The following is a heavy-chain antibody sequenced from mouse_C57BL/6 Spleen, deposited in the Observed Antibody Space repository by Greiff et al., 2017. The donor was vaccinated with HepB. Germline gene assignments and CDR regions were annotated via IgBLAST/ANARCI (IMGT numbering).Heavy chain of an antibody. J-gene: IGHJ1*03. Sequence: QVQLQQPGAELVKPGASVKLSCKASGYTFTSYWMHWVKQRPGRGLEWIGRYDPNSGGTKYNEKFKSKATLTVDKPSSTAYMQLSSLTSEDSAVYCGARAPSTTVVATGDWYFDVWGTGTTVTVSS. CDR2: YDPNSGGT. V-gene: IGHV1-72*01. CDR1: GYTFTSYW. D-gene: IGHD1-1*01. CDR3: ARAPSTTVVATGDWYFDV.